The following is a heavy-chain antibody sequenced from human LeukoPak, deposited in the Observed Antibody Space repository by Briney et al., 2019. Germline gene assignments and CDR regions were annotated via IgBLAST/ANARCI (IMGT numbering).Heavy chain of an antibody. V-gene: IGHV3-23*01. Sequence: GGTLRLSCAASGFTFSSYGMSWVRQAPGKGLEWVSAISGSGGSTYYADSVKGRFTISRDNSKNTLYLQMNSLRAEDTAVYYCAKDLWGQWLHDYWGQGTLVTVSS. J-gene: IGHJ4*02. CDR2: ISGSGGST. CDR1: GFTFSSYG. D-gene: IGHD6-19*01. CDR3: AKDLWGQWLHDY.